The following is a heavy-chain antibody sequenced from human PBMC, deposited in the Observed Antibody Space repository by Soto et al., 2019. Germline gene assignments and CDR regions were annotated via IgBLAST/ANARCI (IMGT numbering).Heavy chain of an antibody. D-gene: IGHD2-2*01. V-gene: IGHV1-18*01. CDR3: ARDEVPAANWLDR. J-gene: IGHJ5*02. CDR1: GYIFINCG. CDR2: ISGYNGNT. Sequence: ASVKVSCKASGYIFINCGMTWVRQAPGQGLEWMGWISGYNGNTKYADKLQGRVTMTTDTSTTTAYMELRSLRSDDTAVYYCARDEVPAANWLDRWGQGTLVTVSS.